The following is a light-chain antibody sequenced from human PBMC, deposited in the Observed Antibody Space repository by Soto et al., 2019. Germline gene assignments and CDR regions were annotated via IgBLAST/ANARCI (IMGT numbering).Light chain of an antibody. CDR1: SSNIGAGYD. CDR3: LSYDGSLSAKV. Sequence: QLVLTQPPSVSGAPGQRVTVSCTGSSSNIGAGYDVHWYQHLPGTAPKLLIYGNNNRPSGVPDRFSGSKSGTSASLAITGLQAEDEADYYCLSYDGSLSAKVFGGGTKVTVL. CDR2: GNN. J-gene: IGLJ2*01. V-gene: IGLV1-40*01.